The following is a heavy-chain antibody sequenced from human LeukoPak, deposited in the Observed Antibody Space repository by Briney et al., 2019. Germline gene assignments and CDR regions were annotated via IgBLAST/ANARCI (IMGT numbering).Heavy chain of an antibody. J-gene: IGHJ4*02. Sequence: PGGSLRLSCAASGFTFSSYAMSCVRQAPGKGLEWVSAISGSGGSTYYADSVKGRFTISRDNSKNTLYLQMNSLRAEDTAVYYCAKDARGYSYGYPYYFDYWGQGTLVTVSS. CDR1: GFTFSSYA. CDR2: ISGSGGST. V-gene: IGHV3-23*01. D-gene: IGHD5-18*01. CDR3: AKDARGYSYGYPYYFDY.